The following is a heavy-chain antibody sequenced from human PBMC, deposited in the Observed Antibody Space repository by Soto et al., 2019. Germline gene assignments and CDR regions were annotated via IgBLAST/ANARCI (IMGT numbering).Heavy chain of an antibody. Sequence: STNYNPSLKSRVTISVDTSKNQFSLKLSSVTAADTAVYYCARGPTYYDILTGYYRGAFFIFKQKTAYDV. J-gene: IGHJ6*01. D-gene: IGHD3-9*01. CDR3: ARGPTYYDILTGYYRGAFFIFKQKTAYDV. CDR2: ST. V-gene: IGHV4-59*09.